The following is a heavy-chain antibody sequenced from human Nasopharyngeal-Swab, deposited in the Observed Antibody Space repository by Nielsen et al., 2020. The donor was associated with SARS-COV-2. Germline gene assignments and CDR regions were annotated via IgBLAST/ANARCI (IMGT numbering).Heavy chain of an antibody. CDR1: GFTFSSYG. Sequence: GESLKISCAASGFTFSSYGMHWVRQAPGKGLEWVAVIWYDGSNKYYADSVKGRFTISRDNSKNTLYLQMNSLRAEDTAVYYCARDPPLIAAAGIPPRNWGQGTLVTVSS. D-gene: IGHD6-13*01. V-gene: IGHV3-33*01. J-gene: IGHJ4*02. CDR2: IWYDGSNK. CDR3: ARDPPLIAAAGIPPRN.